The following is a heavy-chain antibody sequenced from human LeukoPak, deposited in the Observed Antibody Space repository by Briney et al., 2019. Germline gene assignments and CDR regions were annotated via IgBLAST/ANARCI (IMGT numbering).Heavy chain of an antibody. Sequence: PSETLSLTCAVSGSSIGTFSYWAWIRQSPGKGLEWIGEINHSGSTNYNPSLKSRVTISVDTSKNQFSLKLSSVTAADTAVYYCARWEGGSYYDFDYWGQGTLVTVSS. CDR2: INHSGST. V-gene: IGHV4-38-2*01. J-gene: IGHJ4*02. CDR3: ARWEGGSYYDFDY. D-gene: IGHD1-26*01. CDR1: GSSIGTFSY.